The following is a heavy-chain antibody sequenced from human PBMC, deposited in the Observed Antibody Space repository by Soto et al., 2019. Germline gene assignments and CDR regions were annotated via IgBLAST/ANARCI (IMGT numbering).Heavy chain of an antibody. D-gene: IGHD3-22*01. V-gene: IGHV1-18*01. CDR2: ISAYNGNT. CDR1: GYTFTSYG. CDR3: ARDRLYYYDSSGYYSYYFDY. J-gene: IGHJ4*02. Sequence: ASVKVSCKASGYTFTSYGISWVRQAPGQGLEWMGWISAYNGNTNYAQKLQGRVTMTTDTSTSTAYMELRSLRSDDTAVYYCARDRLYYYDSSGYYSYYFDYWGQGTXVTVSS.